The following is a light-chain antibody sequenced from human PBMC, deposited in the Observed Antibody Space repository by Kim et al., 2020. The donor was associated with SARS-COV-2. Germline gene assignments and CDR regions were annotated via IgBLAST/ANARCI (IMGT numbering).Light chain of an antibody. CDR3: QQRSNWLT. Sequence: GVGTYLAWYQQRPGQAPRLLIYDASNRATGVPARFSGSGSGTDFTLTISSLEPEDSAVYYCQQRSNWLTFGGGTKVDIK. V-gene: IGKV3D-11*01. CDR2: DAS. J-gene: IGKJ4*01. CDR1: GVGTY.